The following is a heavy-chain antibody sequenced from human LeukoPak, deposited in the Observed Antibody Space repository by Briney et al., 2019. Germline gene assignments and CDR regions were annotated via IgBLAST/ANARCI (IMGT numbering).Heavy chain of an antibody. V-gene: IGHV5-10-1*01. CDR1: GYSFTSYW. CDR3: ARSWFGELLVDY. CDR2: IDPSDSYT. J-gene: IGHJ4*02. Sequence: GESLKISCKGSGYSFTSYWISWARQMPGKGLEWMGRIDPSDSYTNYSPSFQGHVTISADKSISTAYLQWSSLKASDTAMYYCARSWFGELLVDYWGQGTLVTVSS. D-gene: IGHD3-10*01.